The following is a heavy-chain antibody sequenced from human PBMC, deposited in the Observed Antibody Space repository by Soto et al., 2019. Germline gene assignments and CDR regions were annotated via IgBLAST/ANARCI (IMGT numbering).Heavy chain of an antibody. CDR1: GGTFSSYA. Sequence: QVQLVQSGAEVKKPGSSVKVSCKASGGTFSSYAISWVRQAPGQGLEWMGGIIPIFGTANYAQKFQGSVTITASESTRKVYMKLSSLRSEDTAVYYCARPIYGSWCLSPFDYWGQGTLVTVSS. J-gene: IGHJ4*02. V-gene: IGHV1-69*01. CDR3: ARPIYGSWCLSPFDY. CDR2: IIPIFGTA. D-gene: IGHD3-10*01.